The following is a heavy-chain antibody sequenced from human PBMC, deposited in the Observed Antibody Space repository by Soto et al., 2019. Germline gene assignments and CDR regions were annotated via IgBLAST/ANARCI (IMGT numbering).Heavy chain of an antibody. J-gene: IGHJ5*02. V-gene: IGHV3-48*01. CDR1: GFTFSSYS. CDR2: ISSSSSTI. Sequence: GGSLRLSCAASGFTFSSYSMNWVRQAPGKGLEWVSYISSSSSTIYYADSVKGRFTISRDNAKNSLYLQMNSLRAEDTAVYYCARGGAPTVTTSSKPFPYNWFDPWGQGTLVTVSS. D-gene: IGHD4-17*01. CDR3: ARGGAPTVTTSSKPFPYNWFDP.